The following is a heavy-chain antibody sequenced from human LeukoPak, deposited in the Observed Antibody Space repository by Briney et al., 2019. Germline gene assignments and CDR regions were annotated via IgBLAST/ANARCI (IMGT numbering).Heavy chain of an antibody. CDR3: ARDEATAGINY. CDR2: TYRGGST. D-gene: IGHD6-13*01. CDR1: GFTVSSNH. Sequence: GGSLRLSCAASGFTVSSNHMSWVRQAPGQGLEWVSVTYRGGSTYYADSVKGRFTISRDNSKNTLYLQMNSLRAEDTAVYYCARDEATAGINYWGQGTLVTVSS. J-gene: IGHJ4*02. V-gene: IGHV3-66*01.